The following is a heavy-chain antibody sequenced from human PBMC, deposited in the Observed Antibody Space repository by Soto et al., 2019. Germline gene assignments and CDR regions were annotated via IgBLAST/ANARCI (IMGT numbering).Heavy chain of an antibody. CDR3: TTDIWPYFQSDY. CDR1: GLTFSNVW. Sequence: VQLVESGGGFVKPGGSLRLSCAASGLTFSNVWMNWVRQAPGKGLEWVGHIKSKTDGGTTDYAAPVKGRFTISREDSQNTLYLQMNSLKIDDTGVYYCTTDIWPYFQSDYWGQGTLVTVSP. J-gene: IGHJ4*02. CDR2: IKSKTDGGTT. D-gene: IGHD2-21*01. V-gene: IGHV3-15*07.